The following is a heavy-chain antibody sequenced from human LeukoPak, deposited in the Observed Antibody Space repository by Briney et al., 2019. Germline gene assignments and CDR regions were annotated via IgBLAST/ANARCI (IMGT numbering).Heavy chain of an antibody. CDR1: GFMFSNYA. D-gene: IGHD3-3*01. CDR2: ISGSGGST. CDR3: AISYYDFWSVYFDY. Sequence: GGSLRLSCAASGFMFSNYAMSWVRQAPGKGLEWVSAISGSGGSTYYADSVKGRFTISRDNSKNTLYLQVNSLRAEDTAVYYCAISYYDFWSVYFDYWGQGTLVTVSS. V-gene: IGHV3-23*01. J-gene: IGHJ4*02.